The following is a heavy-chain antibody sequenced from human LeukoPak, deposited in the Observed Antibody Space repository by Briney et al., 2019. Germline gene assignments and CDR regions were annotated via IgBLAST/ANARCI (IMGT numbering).Heavy chain of an antibody. Sequence: SETLSLTCTVSGGPISSYYRSWIRQPPGKGLEWIGYIYYSGSTNYNPSLKSRVTISVDTSKNQFSLKLSSVTAADTAVYYCARVTLDTDGPYYFDYWGQGTLVTVSS. D-gene: IGHD5-18*01. J-gene: IGHJ4*02. CDR1: GGPISSYY. V-gene: IGHV4-59*01. CDR2: IYYSGST. CDR3: ARVTLDTDGPYYFDY.